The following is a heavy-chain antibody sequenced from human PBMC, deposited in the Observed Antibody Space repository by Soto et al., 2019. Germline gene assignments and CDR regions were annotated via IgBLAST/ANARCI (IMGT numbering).Heavy chain of an antibody. CDR2: ISSSSSYI. CDR1: GFTFSSYS. CDR3: ARDGITMVRGTFDY. Sequence: GGSLRLSCAASGFTFSSYSMNWVRQAPGKGLEWVSSISSSSSYIYYADSVKGRFTISRDNAKNSLYLQMNSLRAEDTAVYYCARDGITMVRGTFDYWGQGTLVTVSS. V-gene: IGHV3-21*01. J-gene: IGHJ4*02. D-gene: IGHD3-10*01.